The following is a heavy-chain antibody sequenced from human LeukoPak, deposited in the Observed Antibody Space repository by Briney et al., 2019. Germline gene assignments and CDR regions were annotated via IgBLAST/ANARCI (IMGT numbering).Heavy chain of an antibody. CDR1: GGSISSYY. CDR2: IYYNENS. CDR3: AGEGKYSSGWYLDPRFDY. V-gene: IGHV4-59*01. D-gene: IGHD6-19*01. J-gene: IGHJ4*02. Sequence: SETLSLTCTVSGGSISSYYWSWIRQPPGKGLEWIGYIYYNENSNYNPSLKSRVTISVDTSKNQFSLKLSSVTPADTAVYYCAGEGKYSSGWYLDPRFDYWGQGTLVTVSS.